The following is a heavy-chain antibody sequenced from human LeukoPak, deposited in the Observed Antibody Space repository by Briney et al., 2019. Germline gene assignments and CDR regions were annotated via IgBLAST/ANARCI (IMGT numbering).Heavy chain of an antibody. D-gene: IGHD4-23*01. J-gene: IGHJ3*02. CDR1: GGIFNNYI. Sequence: SVKVSCKASGGIFNNYIISWVRQAPGQGLEWMGGIIPIFGTANYAQKFQGRVTITADESTSTAYMELSSLRSEDTAVYYCARGVTTVVTQGAFDIWGQGTMVTVSS. CDR2: IIPIFGTA. CDR3: ARGVTTVVTQGAFDI. V-gene: IGHV1-69*13.